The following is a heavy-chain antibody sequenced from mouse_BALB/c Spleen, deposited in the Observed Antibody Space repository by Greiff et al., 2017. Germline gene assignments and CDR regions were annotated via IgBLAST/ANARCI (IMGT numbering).Heavy chain of an antibody. Sequence: VQLQQSGPGLVKPSQSLSLTCTVTGYSITSDYAWNWIRQFPGNKLEWMGYISYSGSTSYNPSLKSRISITRDTSKNQFFLQLNSVTTEDTATYYCARGKIYDYGYFDYWGQGTTLTVSS. D-gene: IGHD2-4*01. CDR2: ISYSGST. V-gene: IGHV3-2*02. J-gene: IGHJ2*01. CDR1: GYSITSDYA. CDR3: ARGKIYDYGYFDY.